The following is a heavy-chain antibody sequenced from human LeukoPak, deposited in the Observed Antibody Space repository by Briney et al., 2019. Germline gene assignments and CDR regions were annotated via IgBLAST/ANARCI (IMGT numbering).Heavy chain of an antibody. V-gene: IGHV4-34*01. Sequence: SETLSLTCAVYGGSFSGYYWSWIRQPPGKGLEWIGEINHSGSTNYNPSLKSRVTISVDTSKNQFSLKLSSVTAADTAVYYCARGLDDILTGSYYYYYGMDVWGQGTTVTVS. CDR1: GGSFSGYY. D-gene: IGHD3-9*01. CDR3: ARGLDDILTGSYYYYYGMDV. CDR2: INHSGST. J-gene: IGHJ6*02.